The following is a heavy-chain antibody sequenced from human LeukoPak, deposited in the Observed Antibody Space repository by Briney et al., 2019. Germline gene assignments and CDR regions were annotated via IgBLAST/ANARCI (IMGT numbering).Heavy chain of an antibody. CDR2: ISGGGDIT. CDR1: GFNYANHA. D-gene: IGHD2-21*02. Sequence: GGSLRLSCAASGFNYANHAMSWVRQTPGKGLEWVSAISGGGDITYYADSVTGRFTISRDNSKDTLFLQMHSLRPGDTAVYYCVREDTPATANYWGQGTLVTISS. J-gene: IGHJ4*02. V-gene: IGHV3-23*01. CDR3: VREDTPATANY.